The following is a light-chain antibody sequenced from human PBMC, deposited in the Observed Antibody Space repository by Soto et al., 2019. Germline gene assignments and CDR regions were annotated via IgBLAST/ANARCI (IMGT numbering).Light chain of an antibody. CDR2: GAS. Sequence: EIVMTQSPATLSVSPGERATLSCRASQSVSSSLAWYQQKPGQAPRLLIYGASTMANGIPARFSGSGSGTDFTLTISSLQSEDFAVYYCQQYNNWPQTFGQGTKVEIK. CDR3: QQYNNWPQT. J-gene: IGKJ1*01. V-gene: IGKV3D-15*01. CDR1: QSVSSS.